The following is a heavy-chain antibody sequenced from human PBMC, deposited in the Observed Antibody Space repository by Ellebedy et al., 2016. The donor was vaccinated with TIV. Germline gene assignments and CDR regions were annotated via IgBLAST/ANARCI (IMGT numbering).Heavy chain of an antibody. J-gene: IGHJ4*02. V-gene: IGHV1-18*01. D-gene: IGHD4-23*01. CDR3: ARVPMPGKADY. CDR2: IGTYSGKT. CDR1: GYTFTTSG. Sequence: ASVKVSXXTFGYTFTTSGIAWVRQAPGQGLEWMGWIGTYSGKTNYAQKLQGRVTLTTDTSTSTAYMELRSLRSDDTAVYYCARVPMPGKADYWGQGTLVTVSP.